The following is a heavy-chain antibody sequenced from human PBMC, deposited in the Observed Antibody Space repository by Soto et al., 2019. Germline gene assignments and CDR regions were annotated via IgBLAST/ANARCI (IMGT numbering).Heavy chain of an antibody. Sequence: QVQLQESGPGLVKPSETLSLTCTVSGGSISSYYWSWIRQPPGKGLEWIGYIYYSGSTNYNPSLKSRVTISVDTSKNQFSLKLSSVTAADTAVYYCARVGRIAAQLPHEPWGQGTLVTVSS. V-gene: IGHV4-59*01. CDR2: IYYSGST. D-gene: IGHD6-6*01. CDR1: GGSISSYY. J-gene: IGHJ5*02. CDR3: ARVGRIAAQLPHEP.